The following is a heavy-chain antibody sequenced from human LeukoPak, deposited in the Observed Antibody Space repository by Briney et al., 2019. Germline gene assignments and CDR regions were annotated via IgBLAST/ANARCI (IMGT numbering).Heavy chain of an antibody. V-gene: IGHV4-59*01. J-gene: IGHJ4*02. D-gene: IGHD3-3*02. CDR1: GXSMSRYY. CDR2: MYYSGST. CDR3: ARSSTGSYFDY. Sequence: SETLSLTCTVSGXSMSRYYWSWIRQPPGKGLEWIGYMYYSGSTKYNPSLKSRVTTSVDTSKNQFSLKLSSVTAADTAVYYCARSSTGSYFDYWGQGTLVTVSS.